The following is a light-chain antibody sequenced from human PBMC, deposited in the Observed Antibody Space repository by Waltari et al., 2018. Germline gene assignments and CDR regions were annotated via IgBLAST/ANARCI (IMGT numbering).Light chain of an antibody. J-gene: IGKJ3*01. CDR2: EAT. CDR1: HCIGTW. V-gene: IGKV1-5*03. Sequence: DIPLTQSPSTLPASVGDRVAITGRASHCIGTWLAWYQQKPGKAPKYLIYEATTLENGVPARCSGSGSGTDFTLTISSLQPDDFATYDCQRYNSDPITFGPGTKVDI. CDR3: QRYNSDPIT.